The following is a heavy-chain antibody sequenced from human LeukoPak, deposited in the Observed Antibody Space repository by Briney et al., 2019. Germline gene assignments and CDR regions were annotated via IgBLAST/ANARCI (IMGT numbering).Heavy chain of an antibody. V-gene: IGHV3-21*01. CDR2: ISSNNDYI. Sequence: GGSLRLSCAASGFTFSSYSMNWVRQAPGKGLEWVSSISSNNDYIYYADSVKGRFTIPRDNAKNSLFLQMNSLRAEDTAVYYCARVAVAAAGTDYWGQGTLVTVSS. D-gene: IGHD6-13*01. CDR3: ARVAVAAAGTDY. J-gene: IGHJ4*02. CDR1: GFTFSSYS.